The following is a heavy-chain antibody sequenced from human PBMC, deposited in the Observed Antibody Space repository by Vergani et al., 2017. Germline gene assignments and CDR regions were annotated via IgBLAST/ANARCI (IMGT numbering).Heavy chain of an antibody. J-gene: IGHJ4*02. D-gene: IGHD6-19*01. CDR3: ARPRGSSGWYGDFDY. Sequence: QVQLQESGPGLVKPSETLSLTCTVSGGSINNYYWSWIRQPPGKGLEWIGYIYYSGSTNYNPSLKSRVTISVDTSKNQFSLELSSVTVEETAVYYCARPRGSSGWYGDFDYWGQGTLVTVSS. CDR2: IYYSGST. V-gene: IGHV4-59*01. CDR1: GGSINNYY.